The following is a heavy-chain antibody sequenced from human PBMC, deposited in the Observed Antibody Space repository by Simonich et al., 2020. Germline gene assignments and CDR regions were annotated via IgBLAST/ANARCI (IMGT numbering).Heavy chain of an antibody. V-gene: IGHV3-30*07. CDR2: ISNDGRNK. J-gene: IGHJ2*01. CDR3: ARGWTIYWYFDL. CDR1: GFTFSSYA. Sequence: VVHPVRYLRLSCAASGFTFSSYAMHWVRQAQAKGVEVVAVISNDGRNKYYADSVKGRFTISRDNSKNTLYLQMNSLRAEDTAVYYCARGWTIYWYFDLWGRGTLVTVSS. D-gene: IGHD2-21*01.